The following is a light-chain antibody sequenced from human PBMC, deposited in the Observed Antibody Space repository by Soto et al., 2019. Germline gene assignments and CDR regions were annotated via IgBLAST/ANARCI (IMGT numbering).Light chain of an antibody. V-gene: IGKV4-1*01. J-gene: IGKJ3*01. Sequence: DIVMTQSPDSLAVSLGERATINCKSSQSVLYSSNIKNYLAWYQQKPGQPPKLLIYWASTRESGVPDRFSGSGSGKDFTLTISSLQAEDVAVYYCQQYYSTPLFTFGPGTKVDIK. CDR2: WAS. CDR3: QQYYSTPLFT. CDR1: QSVLYSSNIKNY.